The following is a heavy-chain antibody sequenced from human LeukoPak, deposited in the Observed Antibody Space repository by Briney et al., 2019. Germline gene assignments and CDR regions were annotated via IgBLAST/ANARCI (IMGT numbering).Heavy chain of an antibody. CDR2: LSSSSNTI. V-gene: IGHV3-48*01. CDR3: AGSLAYCGGDCRLGDY. J-gene: IGHJ4*02. D-gene: IGHD2-21*02. CDR1: GFTFSSYN. Sequence: GGSLRLSCAASGFTFSSYNMNWVRQAPGKGLEWVSYLSSSSNTIYYADSVKGRFTISRDNAKNSLYLQMNSLRAEDTAVYYCAGSLAYCGGDCRLGDYWGQGTLVTVSS.